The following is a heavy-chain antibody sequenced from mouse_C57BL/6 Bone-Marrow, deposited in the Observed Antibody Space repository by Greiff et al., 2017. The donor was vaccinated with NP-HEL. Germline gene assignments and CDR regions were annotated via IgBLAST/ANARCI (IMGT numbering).Heavy chain of an antibody. CDR1: GYTFTSYW. CDR3: ARGVTTVVALYYYAMDY. V-gene: IGHV1-59*01. Sequence: QVQLKQPGAELVRPGTSVKLSCKASGYTFTSYWMHWVKQRPGQGLEWIGVIDPSDSYTNYNQKFKGKATLTVDTSSSTAYMQLSSLTSEDSAVYYCARGVTTVVALYYYAMDYWGQGTSVTVSS. CDR2: IDPSDSYT. J-gene: IGHJ4*01. D-gene: IGHD1-1*01.